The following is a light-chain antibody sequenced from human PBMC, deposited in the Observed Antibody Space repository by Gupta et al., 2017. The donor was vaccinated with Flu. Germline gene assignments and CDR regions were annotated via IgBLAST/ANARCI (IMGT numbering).Light chain of an antibody. V-gene: IGLV2-14*03. CDR1: SSDVGGYDY. J-gene: IGLJ3*02. CDR2: EVT. CDR3: SSYTGSTTLIRE. Sequence: QSALTQPASVSGSLGQSITISCTGTSSDVGGYDYVSWYQQHPGKAPKLIIYEVTYRPSGVSNRFSASKSGNTASLTISGLQAEDEADYYCSSYTGSTTLIREFGGGTKLTVL.